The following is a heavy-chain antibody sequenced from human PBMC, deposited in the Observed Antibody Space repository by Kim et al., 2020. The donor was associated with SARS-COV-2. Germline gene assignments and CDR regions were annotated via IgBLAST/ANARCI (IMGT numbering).Heavy chain of an antibody. CDR2: IKSKTDGGTT. Sequence: GGSLRLSCAASGLTFSKAWMSWVRQAPGKGLEWVGRIKSKTDGGTTDYGAPVKGSFTISRDDTKNTLYLQKNSLKTEEIAVYYCTTDPRFCTNTNCYEVDYWGQGTLVTVSS. J-gene: IGHJ4*02. V-gene: IGHV3-15*01. CDR3: TTDPRFCTNTNCYEVDY. CDR1: GLTFSKAW. D-gene: IGHD2-2*01.